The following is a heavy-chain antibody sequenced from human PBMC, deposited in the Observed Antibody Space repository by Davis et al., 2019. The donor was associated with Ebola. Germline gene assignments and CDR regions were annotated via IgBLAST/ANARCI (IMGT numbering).Heavy chain of an antibody. CDR3: ASGTDILTGYLVV. J-gene: IGHJ4*02. CDR1: GYTFTGYY. Sequence: AASVKVSCKASGYTFTGYYMHWVRQAPGQGLEWMGWISAYNGNTNYAQKLQGRVTMTTDTSTSTAYMELSRLRSDDTAVYYCASGTDILTGYLVVWGQGTLVTVSS. CDR2: ISAYNGNT. D-gene: IGHD3-9*01. V-gene: IGHV1-18*04.